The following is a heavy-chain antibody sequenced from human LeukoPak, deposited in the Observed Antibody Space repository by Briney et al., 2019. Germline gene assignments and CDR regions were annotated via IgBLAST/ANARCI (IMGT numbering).Heavy chain of an antibody. CDR2: IKEDGSET. Sequence: GGSLRLSCAASEFTFNSYWMTWVRQAPGKGLEWVANIKEDGSETYYVDSVKGRFTISRDNARNSVRLQMNSLRGEDTAVYYCVRDGPTAYFDLWGQGTLVTVSS. CDR1: EFTFNSYW. J-gene: IGHJ4*02. V-gene: IGHV3-7*01. D-gene: IGHD5-18*01. CDR3: VRDGPTAYFDL.